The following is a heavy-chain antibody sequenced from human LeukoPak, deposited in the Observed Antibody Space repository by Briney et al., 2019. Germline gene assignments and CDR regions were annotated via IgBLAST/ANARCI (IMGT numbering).Heavy chain of an antibody. CDR1: GYTFTSYY. J-gene: IGHJ6*03. CDR3: AAAAPHYYYMDV. CDR2: INPSGGST. V-gene: IGHV1-46*01. D-gene: IGHD6-13*01. Sequence: GASVKVSCKASGYTFTSYYLHWVRQAPGQGLEWMGIINPSGGSTTYAQKFQGSVTMTRVTSTSTVYMELSSLRSEDTAVYYCAAAAPHYYYMDVWGKGTTVTVSS.